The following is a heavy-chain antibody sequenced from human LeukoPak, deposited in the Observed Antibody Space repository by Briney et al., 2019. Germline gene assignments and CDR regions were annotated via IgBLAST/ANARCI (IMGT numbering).Heavy chain of an antibody. V-gene: IGHV3-21*04. CDR2: ISSSSSYI. Sequence: PGGSLRLSCAASGFTFSSYSMNWVRQAPGKGLEWVSSISSSSSYIFYADSVKGRFTISRDNSKNTLYLQMNSLRAEDTAVYYCARDEGTMTFDYWGQGTLVTVSS. CDR3: ARDEGTMTFDY. D-gene: IGHD3-22*01. CDR1: GFTFSSYS. J-gene: IGHJ4*02.